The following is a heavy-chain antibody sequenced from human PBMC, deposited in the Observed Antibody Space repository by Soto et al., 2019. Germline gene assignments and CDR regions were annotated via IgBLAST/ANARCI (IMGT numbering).Heavy chain of an antibody. CDR2: ISYSVST. V-gene: IGHV4-59*01. CDR3: ARARQRDTGRGLDV. CDR1: GDSINNYF. J-gene: IGHJ6*02. D-gene: IGHD5-18*01. Sequence: QVQLQESGPGLVKPSETMSLTCTISGDSINNYFWNWIRQTPGKGLEWIGYISYSVSTSYNPSLQSRVTISSDTSKTHFSLKLSSVTAADTAVYYCARARQRDTGRGLDVGGQGPTVTVSS.